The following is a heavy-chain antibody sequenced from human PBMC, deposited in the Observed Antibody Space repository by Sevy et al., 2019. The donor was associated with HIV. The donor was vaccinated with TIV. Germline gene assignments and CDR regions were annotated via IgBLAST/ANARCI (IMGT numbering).Heavy chain of an antibody. V-gene: IGHV3-30*18. D-gene: IGHD3-10*01. CDR1: GFTFNGYG. CDR3: AKGLHYGSGSYYGGTDY. CDR2: ILYDGSNE. J-gene: IGHJ4*02. Sequence: GGSLILSCAASGFTFNGYGMHWVRQAPGKGLEWVAVILYDGSNEYYADSVKGRFTISRDNSKNTVYLQMNRLRTEDTAVYYCAKGLHYGSGSYYGGTDYWGQGTLVTVSS.